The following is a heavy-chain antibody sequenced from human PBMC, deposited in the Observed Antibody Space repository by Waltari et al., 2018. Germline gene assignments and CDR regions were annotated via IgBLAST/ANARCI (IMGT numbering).Heavy chain of an antibody. Sequence: QVQLQESGPGLVKPSETLSLTCAVSGYSISSGYYWGWIRQPPGKGLEWIGSIYHSGSTYYNPSLKSRVTISVDTSKNQFSLKLSSVTAADTAVYYCARETNYGDDAGGDIDYWGQGTLVTVSS. V-gene: IGHV4-38-2*02. J-gene: IGHJ4*02. CDR1: GYSISSGYY. CDR2: IYHSGST. CDR3: ARETNYGDDAGGDIDY. D-gene: IGHD4-17*01.